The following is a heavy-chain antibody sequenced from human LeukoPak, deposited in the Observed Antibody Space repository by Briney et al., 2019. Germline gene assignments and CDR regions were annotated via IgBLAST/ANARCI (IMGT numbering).Heavy chain of an antibody. V-gene: IGHV1-18*01. CDR3: AREGPNYYDSSGYPPEYFQH. CDR2: ISAYNGNT. D-gene: IGHD3-22*01. CDR1: GYTFTSYG. J-gene: IGHJ1*01. Sequence: ASVKVSCKASGYTFTSYGISWVRQAPGQGLEWMGWISAYNGNTNYAQKLQGRVTMTTDTSTSTAYMELRSLRSDDTPVYYCAREGPNYYDSSGYPPEYFQHWGQGTLVTVSS.